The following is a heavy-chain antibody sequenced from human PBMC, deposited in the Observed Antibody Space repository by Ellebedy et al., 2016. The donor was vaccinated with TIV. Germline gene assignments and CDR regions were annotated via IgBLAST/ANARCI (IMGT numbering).Heavy chain of an antibody. CDR2: IYYSGSA. D-gene: IGHD3-10*01. CDR1: GGSISNSDYY. Sequence: MPGGSLRLSCTVSGGSISNSDYYWNWIRQPPGKGLEWIGSIYYSGSAYYNPSLKSRVTVSVDTSKNQFSLNLSSVTAADTAVYYCARDSGRRRSWDNDYWGQGTLVTVSS. CDR3: ARDSGRRRSWDNDY. J-gene: IGHJ4*02. V-gene: IGHV4-39*07.